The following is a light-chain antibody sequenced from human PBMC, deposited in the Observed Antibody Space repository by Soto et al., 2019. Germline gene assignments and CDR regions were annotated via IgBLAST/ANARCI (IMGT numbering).Light chain of an antibody. CDR2: DVS. J-gene: IGLJ2*01. V-gene: IGLV2-14*03. CDR1: SSDVGAYNY. Sequence: QSALTQPASVSGSPGQSITISCTGTSSDVGAYNYVSWYQQHPSKAPKLMIYDVSNRPSGVSNRFSGSKSDNTASLTISGLQADDEADYYCSSYTTSSTLVFGGGTKLTVL. CDR3: SSYTTSSTLV.